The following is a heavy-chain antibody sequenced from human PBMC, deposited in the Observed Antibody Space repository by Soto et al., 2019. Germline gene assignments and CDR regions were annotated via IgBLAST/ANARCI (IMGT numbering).Heavy chain of an antibody. J-gene: IGHJ6*03. CDR2: ISGSGSST. D-gene: IGHD5-12*01. CDR1: GFTFSSYA. CDR3: AREVTDSGYTFQIGWSYYYYYYMDV. Sequence: GGSLRVSCAASGFTFSSYARSWVRQAPGKGLEWVSAISGSGSSTYYADSVKGRFTISRDNAKNSLYLQMNSLRAEDTAVYYCAREVTDSGYTFQIGWSYYYYYYMDVWGKGTTVTVSS. V-gene: IGHV3-23*01.